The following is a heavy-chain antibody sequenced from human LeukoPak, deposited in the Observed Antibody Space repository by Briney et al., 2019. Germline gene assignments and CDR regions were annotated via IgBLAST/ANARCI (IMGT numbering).Heavy chain of an antibody. CDR1: GYSFNDYY. V-gene: IGHV1-2*02. CDR3: ARDSSDILTGYYHF. Sequence: GASVKVSRKTSGYSFNDYYLHWVRQAPGQGLVWMGWINPNSGRTHYAPKFQGRVTLTTDTSITTAYMELSSLISGDTALYYCARDSSDILTGYYHFWGQGTLVTVSS. CDR2: INPNSGRT. J-gene: IGHJ4*02. D-gene: IGHD3-9*01.